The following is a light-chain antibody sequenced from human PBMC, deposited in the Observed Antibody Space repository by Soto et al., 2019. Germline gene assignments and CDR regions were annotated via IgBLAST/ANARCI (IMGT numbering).Light chain of an antibody. CDR3: QQYYDWPQT. CDR1: QSVSGH. CDR2: DAS. V-gene: IGKV3-15*01. Sequence: EIVLTQSPATLSVSPGERATLSCRAIQSVSGHLDWYQHKPGQAPSLLIYDASTRATVIPDTFSGTGSATAFTLTISSLQSDDVAVYYCQQYYDWPQTFGQGTKVDIK. J-gene: IGKJ1*01.